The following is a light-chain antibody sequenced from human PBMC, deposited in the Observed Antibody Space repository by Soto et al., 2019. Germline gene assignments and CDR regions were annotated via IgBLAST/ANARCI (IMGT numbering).Light chain of an antibody. Sequence: DIQMTQSPSSLSASVGDRVTITCRASQGIYNYLAWYQQKPGKAPKHLIYAASTLEAGVPSRFSGSGSGTDFTLPISSLQPEDVATFYCHKYNSPRLTFGQGTRLEIK. CDR1: QGIYNY. J-gene: IGKJ5*01. CDR3: HKYNSPRLT. CDR2: AAS. V-gene: IGKV1-27*01.